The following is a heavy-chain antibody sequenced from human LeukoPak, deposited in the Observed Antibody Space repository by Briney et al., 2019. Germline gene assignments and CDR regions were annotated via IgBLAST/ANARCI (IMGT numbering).Heavy chain of an antibody. Sequence: AGGSLRLSCAASGFTFSSYAMSWVRQAPGKGLEWVSAISGSGGSTYYADSVKGRFTISRDNSKNTLYLQMNSLRAEDTAVYYCASTMVRGEIPAGWFDPWGQGTLVTVSS. CDR2: ISGSGGST. CDR1: GFTFSSYA. V-gene: IGHV3-23*01. D-gene: IGHD3-10*01. J-gene: IGHJ5*02. CDR3: ASTMVRGEIPAGWFDP.